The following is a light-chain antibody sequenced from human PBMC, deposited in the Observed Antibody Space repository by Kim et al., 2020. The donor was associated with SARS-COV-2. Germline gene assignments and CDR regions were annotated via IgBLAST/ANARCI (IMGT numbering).Light chain of an antibody. V-gene: IGLV1-44*01. J-gene: IGLJ2*01. Sequence: QSVLSQPPSASGTPGQRVTISCTGSSPNIGGNTVTWYQQLPGTAPKVLIYRNDERPSGVPDRFSGSKSGTSASLAISGLQSEDEADYHCAAWDDSLKGVVFGGGTQLTVL. CDR1: SPNIGGNT. CDR2: RND. CDR3: AAWDDSLKGVV.